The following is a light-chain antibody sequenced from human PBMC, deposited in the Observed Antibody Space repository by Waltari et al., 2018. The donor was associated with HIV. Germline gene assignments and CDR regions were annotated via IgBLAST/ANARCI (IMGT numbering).Light chain of an antibody. CDR2: GAS. CDR3: QQYATSPL. V-gene: IGKV3-20*01. CDR1: QSVSSNF. J-gene: IGKJ4*01. Sequence: VLTQSPGTLSLSPGERATVSSRASQSVSSNFLAWYQQKPGHAPRLIIDGASTRATDIPDRFSGSGSGTDFTLTISRLEPEDVAVYYCQQYATSPLFGGGTKVESK.